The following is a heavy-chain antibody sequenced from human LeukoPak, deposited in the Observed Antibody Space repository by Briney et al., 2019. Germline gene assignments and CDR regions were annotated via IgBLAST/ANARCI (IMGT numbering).Heavy chain of an antibody. Sequence: GGSLRLSCAASGFTFSDYYMNWIRQAPGKGLECVSYVSSSGSTIYYADSVKGRFTISRDNAKNSLYLQMNSLRAEDTAVYYCARVAQPSRVFRSYHGRDAFDIWGQGTMVTVSS. J-gene: IGHJ3*02. CDR3: ARVAQPSRVFRSYHGRDAFDI. CDR1: GFTFSDYY. CDR2: VSSSGSTI. D-gene: IGHD1-26*01. V-gene: IGHV3-11*01.